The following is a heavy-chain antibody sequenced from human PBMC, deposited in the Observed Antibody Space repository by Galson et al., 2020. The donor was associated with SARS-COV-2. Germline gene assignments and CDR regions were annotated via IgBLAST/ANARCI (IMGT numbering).Heavy chain of an antibody. D-gene: IGHD3-9*01. J-gene: IGHJ4*02. CDR1: GFSLSTSGMC. CDR2: IDWDDDK. Sequence: SGPTLVKPTQTLTLTCTFSGFSLSTSGMCVSWIRQPPGKALEWLALIDWDDDKYYSTSLKTRLTISKDTSKNQVVLTMTNMDPVDTATYYCARINYDILTGYFYFDYWGQGTLVTVSS. V-gene: IGHV2-70*01. CDR3: ARINYDILTGYFYFDY.